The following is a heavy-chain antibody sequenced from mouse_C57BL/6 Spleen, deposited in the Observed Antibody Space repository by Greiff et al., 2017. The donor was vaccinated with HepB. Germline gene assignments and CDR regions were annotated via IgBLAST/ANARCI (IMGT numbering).Heavy chain of an antibody. Sequence: VQLQQSVAELVRPGASVKLSCTASGFNIKNTYMHWVKQRPEQGLEWIGRIDPANGNTKYAPKFQGKATLTADTSSNTADLQLSSLTSEDTAIYYCARNLDYYDYDWAWFAYWGQGTLVTVSA. CDR2: IDPANGNT. CDR3: ARNLDYYDYDWAWFAY. CDR1: GFNIKNTY. D-gene: IGHD2-4*01. J-gene: IGHJ3*01. V-gene: IGHV14-3*01.